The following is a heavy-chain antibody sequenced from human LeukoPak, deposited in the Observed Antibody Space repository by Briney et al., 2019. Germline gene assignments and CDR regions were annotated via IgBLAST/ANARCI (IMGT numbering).Heavy chain of an antibody. CDR2: ISSGGSTI. D-gene: IGHD3-22*01. CDR3: ARDIYYYDSSGYYFPGGSDY. J-gene: IGHJ4*02. CDR1: GFMFSQYY. V-gene: IGHV3-11*04. Sequence: PGGSLRLSCAASGFMFSQYYMSWISQAPAKGLEWVSYISSGGSTIYYADSVKGRFTISRDNAKNSLYLQMNSLRAEDTAVYYCARDIYYYDSSGYYFPGGSDYWGQGTLVTVSS.